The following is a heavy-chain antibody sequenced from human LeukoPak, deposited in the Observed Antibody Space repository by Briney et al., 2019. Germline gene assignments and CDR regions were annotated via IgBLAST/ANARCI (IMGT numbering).Heavy chain of an antibody. CDR3: ARLTGGYYYYYMDV. J-gene: IGHJ6*03. CDR2: INWNGGST. V-gene: IGHV3-20*04. D-gene: IGHD1-14*01. CDR1: GFTFYDYG. Sequence: PGGSLRLSCAASGFTFYDYGMSWVRHAPGKGLEWVSGINWNGGSTVYADSVKGRFTISRDNAKNSLYLQMNSLRAEDTALYYCARLTGGYYYYYMDVWGKGTTVTVSS.